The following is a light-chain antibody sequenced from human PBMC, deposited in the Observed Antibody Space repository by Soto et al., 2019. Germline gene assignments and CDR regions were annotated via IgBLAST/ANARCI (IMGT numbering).Light chain of an antibody. CDR3: NSFTTSSTYV. Sequence: QSVLTQPASVSGSPGQSITISCTGTSSDLGSYNRVSWYQQPPGTAPKLIIYEVNNRPSGVPDRFSGSKSGTTASLTISGLQAEDEADYYCNSFTTSSTYVFGTGTKVTVL. CDR1: SSDLGSYNR. J-gene: IGLJ1*01. V-gene: IGLV2-18*02. CDR2: EVN.